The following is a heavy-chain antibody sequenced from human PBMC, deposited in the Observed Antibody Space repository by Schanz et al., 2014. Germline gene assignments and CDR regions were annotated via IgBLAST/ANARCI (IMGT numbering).Heavy chain of an antibody. CDR1: GYTFSSYG. V-gene: IGHV1-8*02. J-gene: IGHJ6*03. CDR2: INPSGGST. Sequence: QVQLVQSGAEVKKPGSSMKVSCKASGYTFSSYGITWVRQAPGQGLEWMGMINPSGGSTTYAQKFQGRVTMTRNTSISTAYMELSSLRSEDTAVYYCARLGTGMAVAGSVIDSYYYYMDVWGEGTTVTVSS. CDR3: ARLGTGMAVAGSVIDSYYYYMDV. D-gene: IGHD6-19*01.